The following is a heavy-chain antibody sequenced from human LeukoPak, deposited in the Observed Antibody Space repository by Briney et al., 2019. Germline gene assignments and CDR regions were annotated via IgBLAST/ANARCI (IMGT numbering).Heavy chain of an antibody. Sequence: GGSLRLSCAASGFTFSSYAMSWVRQAPGKGLEWVSAISGSGRSTYYADSVKGRFTISRDNSKNTLYLQMNSLRAEDTAVYYCAIIDSSGYYVGYWGQGTLVTVSS. CDR3: AIIDSSGYYVGY. CDR1: GFTFSSYA. CDR2: ISGSGRST. D-gene: IGHD3-22*01. V-gene: IGHV3-23*01. J-gene: IGHJ4*02.